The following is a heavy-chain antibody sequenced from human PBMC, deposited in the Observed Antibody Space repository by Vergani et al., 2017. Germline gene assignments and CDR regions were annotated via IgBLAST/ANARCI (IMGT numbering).Heavy chain of an antibody. CDR1: GYTFTSYG. D-gene: IGHD6-13*01. J-gene: IGHJ6*02. CDR3: ARDAGSSWYNYYYYYGMDV. Sequence: QVQLVQSGAEVKKPGASVKVSCKASGYTFTSYGISWVRQAPGQGLEWMGWISAYNGNTNYAQKLQGRVTMTTDTSTSTAYMELRSLRSDDTAVYYCARDAGSSWYNYYYYYGMDVWGQGTTVTVSS. CDR2: ISAYNGNT. V-gene: IGHV1-18*01.